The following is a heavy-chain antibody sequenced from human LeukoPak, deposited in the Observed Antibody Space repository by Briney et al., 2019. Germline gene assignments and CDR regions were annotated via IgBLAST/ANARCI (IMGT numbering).Heavy chain of an antibody. V-gene: IGHV3-7*01. CDR2: IKQDGSEK. D-gene: IGHD3-10*01. CDR3: ARFRMVRGKYYFDY. Sequence: GVLRLSCAASGFTFSSYAMSWVRQAPGKGLEWVANIKQDGSEKYYVDSVKGRFTISRDNAKNSLYLQMNSLRAEDTAVYYCARFRMVRGKYYFDYWGQGTLVTVSS. J-gene: IGHJ4*02. CDR1: GFTFSSYA.